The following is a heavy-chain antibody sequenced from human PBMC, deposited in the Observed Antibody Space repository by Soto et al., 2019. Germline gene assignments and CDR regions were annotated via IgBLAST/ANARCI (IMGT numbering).Heavy chain of an antibody. D-gene: IGHD3-22*01. CDR1: GFTFSTYG. V-gene: IGHV3-21*01. Sequence: GGSLRLSCAASGFTFSTYGMNWVRQAPGKGLEWLSSISSSGSYIYQPDSMKGRFTISRDNAKHSLYLQMNSLRAEDTAVYYCARLQYDSSGYYDAFDIWGQGAVVTVSS. CDR2: ISSSGSYI. J-gene: IGHJ3*02. CDR3: ARLQYDSSGYYDAFDI.